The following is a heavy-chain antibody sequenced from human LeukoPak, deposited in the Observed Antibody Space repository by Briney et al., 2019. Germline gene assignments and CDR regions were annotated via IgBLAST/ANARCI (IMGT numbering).Heavy chain of an antibody. V-gene: IGHV4-4*02. CDR2: IYHSGST. J-gene: IGHJ5*02. CDR3: ARLNTYYYDSSGYYLNIWLDP. D-gene: IGHD3-22*01. CDR1: GGSISSSNW. Sequence: SETLSLTCTVSGGSISSSNWWSWVRQPPGKGLEWIGEIYHSGSTNYNPSLKSRVTISVDKSKNQFSLKLSSVTAADTAVYYCARLNTYYYDSSGYYLNIWLDPWGQGTLVTVSS.